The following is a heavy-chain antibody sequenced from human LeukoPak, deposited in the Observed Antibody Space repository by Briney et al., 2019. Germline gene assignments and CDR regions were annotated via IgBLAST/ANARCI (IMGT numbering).Heavy chain of an antibody. CDR3: ARVGIAAPFDY. Sequence: GASVKVSCKASGYTFTSYYMHWVRQAPGQGLEWMGIINPSGGSTSYAQKFQGRVTMTRDMSTSTVYMELSSLRSEDTAVYYCARVGIAAPFDYWGQGTLVTVSS. CDR1: GYTFTSYY. CDR2: INPSGGST. D-gene: IGHD6-13*01. J-gene: IGHJ4*02. V-gene: IGHV1-46*01.